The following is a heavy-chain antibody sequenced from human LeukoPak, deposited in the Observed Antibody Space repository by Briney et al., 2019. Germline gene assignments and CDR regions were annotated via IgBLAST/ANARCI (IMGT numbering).Heavy chain of an antibody. CDR1: GGSISSSSYY. V-gene: IGHV4-39*02. D-gene: IGHD3-3*01. Sequence: SETLSLTCTVSGGSISSSSYYWGWIRQPPGKGLEWIGSIYYSGSTYYNPSLKSRVTISVDTSKNQFSLKLSSVTAADTAVYYCARDRAHYDFWSGSSSYYYYYMDAWGKGTTVTVSS. J-gene: IGHJ6*03. CDR2: IYYSGST. CDR3: ARDRAHYDFWSGSSSYYYYYMDA.